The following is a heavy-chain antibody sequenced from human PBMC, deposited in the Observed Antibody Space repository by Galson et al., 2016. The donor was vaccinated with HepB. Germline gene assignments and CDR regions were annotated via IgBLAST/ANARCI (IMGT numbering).Heavy chain of an antibody. J-gene: IGHJ3*02. D-gene: IGHD3-3*01. CDR3: ARHHDFWSGPDAFDI. CDR2: INYSGIT. CDR1: GGSISSRNYY. V-gene: IGHV4-39*01. Sequence: SETLSLTCSVSGGSISSRNYYWGWIRQPPGKGLEWIGSINYSGITYYNPSLQSRVTISVDTSKNQFSLKLTSVTAEDTAVYHCARHHDFWSGPDAFDIWGQGTMVTVFS.